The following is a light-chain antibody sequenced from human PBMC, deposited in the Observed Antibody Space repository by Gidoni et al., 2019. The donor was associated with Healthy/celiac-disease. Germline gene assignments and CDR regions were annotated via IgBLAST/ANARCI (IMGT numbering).Light chain of an antibody. V-gene: IGKV1-39*01. CDR3: QQSYSTPCT. CDR2: AAS. CDR1: PGISSY. Sequence: IQMPQPPSSPAASVGHRVTIPCRASPGISSYSTWYQQKPGKAPKLLIYAASSLQSGVPSRFSGSGSGTDFTLTISSLQAEDVATYYCQQSYSTPCTFGPGTKVDIK. J-gene: IGKJ3*01.